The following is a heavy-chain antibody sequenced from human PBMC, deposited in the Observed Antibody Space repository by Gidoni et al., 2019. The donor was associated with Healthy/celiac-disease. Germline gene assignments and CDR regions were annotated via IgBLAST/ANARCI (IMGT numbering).Heavy chain of an antibody. J-gene: IGHJ4*02. CDR1: GFPFSSYG. D-gene: IGHD3-9*01. CDR2: ISYDGSNK. V-gene: IGHV3-30*18. Sequence: VQLVESGGGVVQPGRSLRLSCAASGFPFSSYGMHWVRQAPGKGLEWVAGISYDGSNKYYADSVKGRFTISRDNSKNTLYRQMNSLRAEDTAVYYCANSGPYYDILTGYCDYWGQGTLVTVSS. CDR3: ANSGPYYDILTGYCDY.